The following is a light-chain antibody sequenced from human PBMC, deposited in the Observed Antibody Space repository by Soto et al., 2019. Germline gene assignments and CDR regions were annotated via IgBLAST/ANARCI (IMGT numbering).Light chain of an antibody. J-gene: IGLJ1*01. V-gene: IGLV2-14*03. CDR2: EVS. Sequence: QSALTQPASVSGSPGQAIAISCTGTSSDVGAYDFVSWYQQHLDKAPKLLIYEVSNRPSGVSDRFSGSKSVNTATLTISGLQAEDEADYYCSSHTTSNTRVFGTGTKVNVL. CDR3: SSHTTSNTRV. CDR1: SSDVGAYDF.